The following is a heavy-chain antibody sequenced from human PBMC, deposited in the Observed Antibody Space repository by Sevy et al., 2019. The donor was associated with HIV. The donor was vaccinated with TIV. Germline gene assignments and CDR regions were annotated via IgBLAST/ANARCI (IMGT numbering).Heavy chain of an antibody. V-gene: IGHV1-3*01. D-gene: IGHD2-15*01. CDR2: INAGNGNT. CDR3: AKDAGGGSSYFDY. CDR1: GYSFTYSA. J-gene: IGHJ4*02. Sequence: ASVKVSCKASGYSFTYSAMQWVRQAPGQGLEWMGWINAGNGNTKYSQMFKGRVTITRDTSARTAYLELSSLRPEDTAVYYCAKDAGGGSSYFDYWGQGTLVTVSS.